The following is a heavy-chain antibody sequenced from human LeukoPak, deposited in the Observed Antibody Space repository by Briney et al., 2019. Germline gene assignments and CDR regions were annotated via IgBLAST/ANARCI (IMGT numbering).Heavy chain of an antibody. CDR3: ARSYSQHGTQYYFDH. J-gene: IGHJ4*02. CDR1: GFSFTTYW. V-gene: IGHV3-72*01. CDR2: TRNKANSYTT. Sequence: PGGSLRLSCAASGFSFTTYWMSWVRQAPGKGLEWVGRTRNKANSYTTEYAASVKGRFTISRDDSKNSLYLQMNSLITEDTAVYYCARSYSQHGTQYYFDHWGLGTLVTVSS. D-gene: IGHD5-18*01.